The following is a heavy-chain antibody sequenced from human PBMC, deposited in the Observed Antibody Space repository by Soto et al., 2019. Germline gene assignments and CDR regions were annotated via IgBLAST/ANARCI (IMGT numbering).Heavy chain of an antibody. V-gene: IGHV1-3*01. CDR3: ARGLNGYLHYFDY. Sequence: QVQFVQSGAEVKKPGASVKGSCKASGYTFTSYAMHWVRQAPGQRLEWMGWINAGNGNTKYSQKFQGRVTITRDTSASTAYMELSSLRSEDTAVYYCARGLNGYLHYFDYWGQGTLVTVSS. CDR2: INAGNGNT. J-gene: IGHJ4*02. CDR1: GYTFTSYA. D-gene: IGHD5-18*01.